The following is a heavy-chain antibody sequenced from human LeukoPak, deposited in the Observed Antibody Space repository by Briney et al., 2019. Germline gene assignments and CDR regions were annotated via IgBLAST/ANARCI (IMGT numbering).Heavy chain of an antibody. CDR2: ISAYNGNT. Sequence: ASVKVSCKASGYTFTSYGISWVRQAPGQGLEWMGWISAYNGNTNYAQKLQGRVTMTRNTSISTAYMELSSLRSEDTAVYYCATAYCSGGSCYSAGYYYYYYGMDVWGQGTTVTVSS. V-gene: IGHV1-18*01. CDR1: GYTFTSYG. D-gene: IGHD2-15*01. J-gene: IGHJ6*02. CDR3: ATAYCSGGSCYSAGYYYYYYGMDV.